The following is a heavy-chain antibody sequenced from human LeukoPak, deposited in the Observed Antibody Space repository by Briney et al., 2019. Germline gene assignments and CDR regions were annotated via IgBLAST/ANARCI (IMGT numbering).Heavy chain of an antibody. D-gene: IGHD3-10*01. Sequence: PSETLSPTCAVYGGSFSGYYWSWIRQPPGKGLKWIGEINHSGSTNYNPSLKSRVTISVDTSKNQFSLKLSSVTAADTAVYYCASRLREPNFYGSGSPIRYWGQGTLVTVSS. CDR2: INHSGST. CDR3: ASRLREPNFYGSGSPIRY. V-gene: IGHV4-34*01. CDR1: GGSFSGYY. J-gene: IGHJ4*02.